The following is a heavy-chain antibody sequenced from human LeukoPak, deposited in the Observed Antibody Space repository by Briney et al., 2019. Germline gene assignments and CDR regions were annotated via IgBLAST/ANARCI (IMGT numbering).Heavy chain of an antibody. CDR2: IKQDGSEE. CDR3: ARALGGLYPWDY. J-gene: IGHJ4*02. Sequence: PGGSLRLSCAASGFTFSNYAMSWARQAPGKGLEWVANIKQDGSEEYYVDSVKGRFTISRDNAKNSLYLQMNSLRAEDTAVYYCARALGGLYPWDYWGQGTLVTVSS. V-gene: IGHV3-7*03. D-gene: IGHD2-2*02. CDR1: GFTFSNYA.